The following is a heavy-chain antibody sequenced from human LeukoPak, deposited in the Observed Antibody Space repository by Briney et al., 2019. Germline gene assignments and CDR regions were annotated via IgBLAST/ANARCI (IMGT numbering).Heavy chain of an antibody. V-gene: IGHV3-74*01. CDR1: GFSFSSHW. CDR2: INTGSST. J-gene: IGHJ4*01. CDR3: ARDITLTRGGRSDY. D-gene: IGHD3-10*01. Sequence: PGGSLRLSCEASGFSFSSHWMHWVRQAPGKGLVWVSRINTGSSTSYADSVKGRFTMSRDNAKNTLYLQMNSLRAEDTAVYYCARDITLTRGGRSDYWGHGTLVTVSA.